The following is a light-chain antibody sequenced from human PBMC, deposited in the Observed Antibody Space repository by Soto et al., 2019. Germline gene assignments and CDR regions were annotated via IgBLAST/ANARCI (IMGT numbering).Light chain of an antibody. CDR2: SNT. Sequence: QSVLTQPPSVSGAPGQRVTISCTGSSSNIGTGYDVHWYQQVRGTAPKLLISSNTNRPSGVPDRFSGSKSGTSASLVITGLQAEDEADYYCQSYDGSLSTGVFGGGTKLTVL. CDR3: QSYDGSLSTGV. V-gene: IGLV1-40*01. J-gene: IGLJ3*02. CDR1: SSNIGTGYD.